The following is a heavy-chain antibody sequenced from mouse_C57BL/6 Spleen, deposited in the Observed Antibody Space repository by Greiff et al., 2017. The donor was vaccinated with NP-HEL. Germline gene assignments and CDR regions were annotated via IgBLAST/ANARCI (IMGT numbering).Heavy chain of an antibody. CDR1: GFTFSSYA. CDR2: ISDGGSYT. Sequence: EVNVVESGGGLVKPGGSLKLSCAASGFTFSSYAMSWVRQTPEKRLEWVATISDGGSYTYYPDNVKGRFTISRDNAKNNLYLQMSHLKSEDTAMYYCARYDYQYYFDYWGQGTTLTVSS. V-gene: IGHV5-4*03. J-gene: IGHJ2*01. CDR3: ARYDYQYYFDY. D-gene: IGHD2-4*01.